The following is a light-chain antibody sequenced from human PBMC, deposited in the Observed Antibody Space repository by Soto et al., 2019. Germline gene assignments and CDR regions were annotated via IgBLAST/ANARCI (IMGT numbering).Light chain of an antibody. CDR3: AAWDVSLVV. CDR1: SSNIGTNT. J-gene: IGLJ2*01. Sequence: QSVLTQPPSASGTPGQRVTISCSGSSSNIGTNTVIWYQQLPGAAPKLLIYSDNQRPSGVPGRFSGSKSGTSASLAIRGLQSEDEADYYCAAWDVSLVVFGGGTKLTVL. CDR2: SDN. V-gene: IGLV1-44*01.